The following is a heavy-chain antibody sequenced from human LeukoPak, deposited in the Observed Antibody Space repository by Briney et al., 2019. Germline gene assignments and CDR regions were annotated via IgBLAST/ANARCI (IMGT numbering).Heavy chain of an antibody. CDR2: IKQDGSEK. J-gene: IGHJ5*02. D-gene: IGHD2-15*01. CDR1: GFTFSSYW. Sequence: GGSLRLSCAASGFTFSSYWMTWVRQAPGKGLEWVANIKQDGSEKYYVDSVKGRFTISRDNAKNSLYLQMNSLRAEDTAVYYCARSIAAKTNWFDPWGQGTLVTVSS. V-gene: IGHV3-7*05. CDR3: ARSIAAKTNWFDP.